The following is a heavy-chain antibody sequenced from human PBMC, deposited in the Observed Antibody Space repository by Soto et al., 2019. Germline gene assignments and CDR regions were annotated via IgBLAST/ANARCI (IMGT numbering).Heavy chain of an antibody. CDR1: GGSISSYY. V-gene: IGHV4-59*01. CDR2: IYYSGST. J-gene: IGHJ4*02. Sequence: SETLSLTCTVAGGSISSYYWSWIRQPPGKGLEWIGYIYYSGSTNYNPSLKSRVTISVDTSKNQFSLKLSSVTAADTAVYYCGRGYGGTGLAYRGQGTLDPVSP. CDR3: GRGYGGTGLAY. D-gene: IGHD2-15*01.